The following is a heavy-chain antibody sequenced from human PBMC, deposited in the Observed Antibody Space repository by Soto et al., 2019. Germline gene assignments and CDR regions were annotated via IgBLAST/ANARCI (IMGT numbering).Heavy chain of an antibody. CDR2: ISWDGGST. CDR3: AKDSRGRNYYYGMDV. CDR1: GFTFNDYT. Sequence: GGSLRLSCAASGFTFNDYTMHWVRQAPGKGLEWVSFISWDGGSTYYADSLKGRFTISRDNSKNSMYLQMNRLRTEDTASYNCAKDSRGRNYYYGMDVWGQGTTVTVSS. D-gene: IGHD6-19*01. V-gene: IGHV3-43*01. J-gene: IGHJ6*02.